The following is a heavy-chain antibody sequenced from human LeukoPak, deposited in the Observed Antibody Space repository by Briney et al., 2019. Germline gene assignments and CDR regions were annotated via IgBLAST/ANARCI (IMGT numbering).Heavy chain of an antibody. J-gene: IGHJ4*02. D-gene: IGHD4-11*01. Sequence: SETLSLTCTVSGGSISSYYWSWIRQPPGKGLEWNGLEWIGYIHANGDTKYNPSLNSRVTISLDSSRSQLSLNLRSLTAADTALYFCAGYDHSNYLAYWGQGILVTFSS. CDR2: IHANGDT. CDR1: GGSISSYY. CDR3: AGYDHSNYLAY. V-gene: IGHV4-4*08.